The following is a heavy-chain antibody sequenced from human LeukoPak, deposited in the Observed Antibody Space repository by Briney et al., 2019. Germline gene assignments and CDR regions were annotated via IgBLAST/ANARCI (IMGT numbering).Heavy chain of an antibody. V-gene: IGHV3-48*01. J-gene: IGHJ4*02. Sequence: GSLRLSCAASGFTFSSYSMNWARQAPGRGLEWVSYTSGSSRPIYYADSVKGRFTISRDNAKNSLYLQMNSLRAEDTAVYYCARDYSYGFLNWGQGTLVTVSS. CDR1: GFTFSSYS. CDR3: ARDYSYGFLN. CDR2: TSGSSRPI. D-gene: IGHD5-18*01.